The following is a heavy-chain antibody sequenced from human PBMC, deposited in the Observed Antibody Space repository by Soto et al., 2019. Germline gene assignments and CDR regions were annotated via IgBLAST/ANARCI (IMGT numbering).Heavy chain of an antibody. CDR3: TTDHPYYYDGSAYDH. V-gene: IGHV3-23*01. J-gene: IGHJ4*02. CDR1: GFTFSSYA. CDR2: ISGSGGST. Sequence: HPGGSLRLSCAASGFTFSSYAMSWVRQAPGKGLEWVSAISGSGGSTYYADSVKGRFTISRDNSKNTLYLQMNSLRAEDTAVYFCTTDHPYYYDGSAYDHWGQGILVTVSS. D-gene: IGHD3-22*01.